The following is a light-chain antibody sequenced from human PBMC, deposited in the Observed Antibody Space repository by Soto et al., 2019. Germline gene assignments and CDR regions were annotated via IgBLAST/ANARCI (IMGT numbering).Light chain of an antibody. Sequence: EIVLTQSPGTLSLSPGERVTLSYRASQSVSSSYLAWYQQKPGQAPRLLIYGASSRATGIPDRFSGSGSGTDFTLTISRLEPEDFALYYCQQYGSSPLTFGGGTKVEIK. CDR1: QSVSSSY. J-gene: IGKJ4*01. CDR2: GAS. V-gene: IGKV3-20*01. CDR3: QQYGSSPLT.